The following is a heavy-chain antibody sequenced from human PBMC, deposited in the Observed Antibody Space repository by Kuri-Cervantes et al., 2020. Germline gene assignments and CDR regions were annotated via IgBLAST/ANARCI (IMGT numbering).Heavy chain of an antibody. V-gene: IGHV3-33*08. D-gene: IGHD2-8*01. Sequence: GGSLRLSCAVYGVSFSGYYWSWIRQPPGKGLEWVAVIWYDGTDIYYADSVKGRFTISRDNSKNTLYLQMNSLRAEDTAVYYCARYTVRHFDYWGQGTLVTVSS. CDR2: IWYDGTDI. CDR3: ARYTVRHFDY. CDR1: GVSFSGYY. J-gene: IGHJ4*02.